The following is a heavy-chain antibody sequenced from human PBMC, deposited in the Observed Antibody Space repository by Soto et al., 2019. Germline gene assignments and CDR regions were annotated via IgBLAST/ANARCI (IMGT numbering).Heavy chain of an antibody. CDR1: GGTFSSYS. Sequence: SVKVSRQASGGTFSSYSINWVRQAPGQGLEWMGGIIPIFGTANYAQKFQGRVTITADESTSTAYMELSSLRSEDTAVYYCAPADSYGYDGHWFDPWGQGTLVTVS. CDR3: APADSYGYDGHWFDP. D-gene: IGHD5-18*01. J-gene: IGHJ5*02. V-gene: IGHV1-69*13. CDR2: IIPIFGTA.